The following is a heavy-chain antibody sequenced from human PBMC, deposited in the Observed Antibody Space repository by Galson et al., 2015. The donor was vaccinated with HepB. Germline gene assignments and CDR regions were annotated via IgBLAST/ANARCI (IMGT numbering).Heavy chain of an antibody. D-gene: IGHD6-13*01. V-gene: IGHV3-74*01. CDR3: ARWERLSSSWYEHDY. CDR1: GFTFSSYW. CDR2: INSDGSST. Sequence: SLRLSCAASGFTFSSYWMHWVRQAPGKGLVWVSRINSDGSSTSYADSVKGRFTISRDNAKNTLYLQRNSLRAEDTAVYYCARWERLSSSWYEHDYWGQGTLVTVSS. J-gene: IGHJ4*02.